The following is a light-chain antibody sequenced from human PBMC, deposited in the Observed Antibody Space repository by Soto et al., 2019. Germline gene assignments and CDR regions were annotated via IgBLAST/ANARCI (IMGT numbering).Light chain of an antibody. CDR3: QQYDSSPFT. Sequence: ENVLTQSPGTLSLSPGERATLSCRASQSVSSSYLAWYQQKPGQAPRLLIYGASSRATGIPDRFSGSGSGTDFTLTISRLEPDDFAVYYCQQYDSSPFTFGHGTRVDI. J-gene: IGKJ3*01. CDR2: GAS. V-gene: IGKV3-20*01. CDR1: QSVSSSY.